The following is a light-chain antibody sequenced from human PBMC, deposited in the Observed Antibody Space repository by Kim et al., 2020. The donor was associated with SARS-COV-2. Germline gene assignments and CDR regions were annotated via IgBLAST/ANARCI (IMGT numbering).Light chain of an antibody. CDR3: AAWDDSLNGPV. J-gene: IGLJ3*02. CDR1: STLGRTS. V-gene: IGLV1-44*01. Sequence: STLGRTSVISYQQLPGIAAILLIFSPHLRPSGVTDLFSGSKSATSASLAITVLHSEDESNYYCAAWDDSLNGPVFGGGTQLTVL. CDR2: SPH.